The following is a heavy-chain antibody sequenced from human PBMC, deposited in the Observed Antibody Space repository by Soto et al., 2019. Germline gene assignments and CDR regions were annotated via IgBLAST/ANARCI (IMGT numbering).Heavy chain of an antibody. CDR1: GFTFNNYG. V-gene: IGHV3-30*18. CDR3: TKDGRFDSDGSLYYYYYGMDV. J-gene: IGHJ6*02. Sequence: LRLSCAASGFTFNNYGMNWVRQAPGKGLEWVAIISNDGSNKYYIESVRGRFTISRDNSKNMLFLQMNSLRVEDTAVYFCTKDGRFDSDGSLYYYYYGMDVWGQGTTVTVSS. D-gene: IGHD2-15*01. CDR2: ISNDGSNK.